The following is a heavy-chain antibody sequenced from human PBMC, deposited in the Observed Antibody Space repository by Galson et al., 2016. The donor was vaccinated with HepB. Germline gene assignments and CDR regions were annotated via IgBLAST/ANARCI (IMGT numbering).Heavy chain of an antibody. V-gene: IGHV4-4*02. CDR3: ARDVRYYYETSGYFFDN. CDR2: IYQNGNT. Sequence: SETLSLTCAVSGDSISSSTWWTWVRQPPGRGLEWVGAIYQNGNTNYNPSLKSRVTISLDKSNNQFYLRLSSVTAADTAVYYCARDVRYYYETSGYFFDNWGQGNLVTVSS. J-gene: IGHJ4*02. D-gene: IGHD3-22*01. CDR1: GDSISSSTW.